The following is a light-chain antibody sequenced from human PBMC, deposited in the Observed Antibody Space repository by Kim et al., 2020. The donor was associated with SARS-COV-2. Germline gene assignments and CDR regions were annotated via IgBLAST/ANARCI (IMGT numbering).Light chain of an antibody. V-gene: IGKV3-15*01. CDR3: QQYNNWPPYT. CDR1: QSVRSY. Sequence: VSPGERATLSCRASQSVRSYLVWYQQKPGQAPRLLIYGASTRATGIPARFSGSGSGTEFTLTISSLQSEDFAVYYCQQYNNWPPYTFGQGTKLEI. J-gene: IGKJ2*01. CDR2: GAS.